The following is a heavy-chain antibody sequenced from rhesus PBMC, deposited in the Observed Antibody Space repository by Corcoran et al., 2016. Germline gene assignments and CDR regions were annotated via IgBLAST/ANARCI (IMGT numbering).Heavy chain of an antibody. V-gene: IGHV4-65*02. CDR2: IRSGGST. CDR3: ARRGLLPNYSLDS. J-gene: IGHJ6*01. Sequence: QVQLQASGPGLVKPSETLSLTCAVSGGSISSSDWCGWIRQPPGKGLEWIGRIRSGGSTNYTPSLKSRFTISIDTSKNQFSLKLSSVTAADTAVYYCARRGLLPNYSLDSWGQGVVVTVSS. D-gene: IGHD3-9*01. CDR1: GGSISSSDW.